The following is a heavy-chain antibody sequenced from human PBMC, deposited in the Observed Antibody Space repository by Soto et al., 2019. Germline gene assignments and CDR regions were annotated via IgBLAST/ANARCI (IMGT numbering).Heavy chain of an antibody. CDR2: MGSLRT. CDR1: GFTFSSYA. Sequence: PGGSLRLSCAASGFTFSSYAMNWVRQVPGKGLEWVSGMGSLRTYYADSVKGRFTISRDNSKNTLYLQMDSLRTEDTAVYYCAKDRVIAVAPSDYWGQGTLVTVSS. V-gene: IGHV3-23*01. J-gene: IGHJ4*02. CDR3: AKDRVIAVAPSDY. D-gene: IGHD6-19*01.